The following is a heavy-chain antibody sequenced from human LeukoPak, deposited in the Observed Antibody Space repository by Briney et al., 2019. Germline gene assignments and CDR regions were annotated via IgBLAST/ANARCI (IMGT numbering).Heavy chain of an antibody. Sequence: QPGGSLRLSCSASGFTFSSYAMHWVRQAPGKGLEYVSAISSNGGSTYYADSVKGRFTISRDNSKNTLYLQMNSLRAEDTAVYYCARDRERYCSAGSCYDFPVDAFDIWGQGTMVTVSS. D-gene: IGHD2-15*01. V-gene: IGHV3-64*04. CDR3: ARDRERYCSAGSCYDFPVDAFDI. J-gene: IGHJ3*02. CDR1: GFTFSSYA. CDR2: ISSNGGST.